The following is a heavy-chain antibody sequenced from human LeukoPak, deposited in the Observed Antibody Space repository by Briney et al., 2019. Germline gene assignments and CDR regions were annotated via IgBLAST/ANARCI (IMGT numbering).Heavy chain of an antibody. CDR2: IYPGDSDT. D-gene: IGHD3-3*01. J-gene: IGHJ4*02. Sequence: GESLKISCKGSGYSFTSYWIGWVRQMPGKGLEWMGIIYPGDSDTRYSPSFQGQVTISADKSISTAYLQWSSLKTSDTAMYYCARTAKMYYDFWSGYYFDYWGQGTLVTVSS. V-gene: IGHV5-51*01. CDR1: GYSFTSYW. CDR3: ARTAKMYYDFWSGYYFDY.